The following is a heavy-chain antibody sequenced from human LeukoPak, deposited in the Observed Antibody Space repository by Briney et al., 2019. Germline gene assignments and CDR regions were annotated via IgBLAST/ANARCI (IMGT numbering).Heavy chain of an antibody. J-gene: IGHJ4*02. CDR2: IHTSGNT. Sequence: SETLSLTCTVSGDSINSGNYFWNWIRQPAGKGLEYIGRIHTSGNTDYNPSLESRVTISVDTSKNQFSLKLSSVMAADTAVYYCARGTGALYGGRPDYWGQGTLVTVSS. D-gene: IGHD4-23*01. V-gene: IGHV4-61*02. CDR3: ARGTGALYGGRPDY. CDR1: GDSINSGNYF.